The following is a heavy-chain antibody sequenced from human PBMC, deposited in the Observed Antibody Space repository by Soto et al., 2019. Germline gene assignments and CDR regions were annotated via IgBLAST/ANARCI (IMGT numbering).Heavy chain of an antibody. CDR2: IYHSEST. V-gene: IGHV4-4*02. D-gene: IGHD4-17*01. CDR3: ARVNTVTSYYYYYGMDV. J-gene: IGHJ6*02. Sequence: PSETLSLTCDVSGGSISSSNWWSWVRQPPGKGLEWIGEIYHSESTNYNPYLKSRVTISVDKSKNQFSLKLSSVTAAYTAVYYCARVNTVTSYYYYYGMDVWGQGTTVT. CDR1: GGSISSSNW.